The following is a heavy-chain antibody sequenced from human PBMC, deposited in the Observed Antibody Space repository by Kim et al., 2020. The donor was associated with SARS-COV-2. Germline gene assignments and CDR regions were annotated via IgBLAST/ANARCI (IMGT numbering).Heavy chain of an antibody. Sequence: DGGAKCHGDTVKGRFTSSRDNARNSLYLQMNNLSGEDTAVYYCAKGWGFDTWGQGTLVTVSS. CDR2: DGGAK. D-gene: IGHD1-26*01. J-gene: IGHJ5*02. V-gene: IGHV3-7*01. CDR3: AKGWGFDT.